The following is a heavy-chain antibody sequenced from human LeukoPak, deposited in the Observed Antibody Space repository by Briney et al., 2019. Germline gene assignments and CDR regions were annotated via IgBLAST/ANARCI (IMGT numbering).Heavy chain of an antibody. J-gene: IGHJ4*02. CDR2: IYYSGST. D-gene: IGHD3-22*01. Sequence: SETLSLTCAVYGGSFSGYYWSWIRQPPGKGLEWIGYIYYSGSTNYNPSLKSRVTISVDTSKNQFSLKLSSVTAADTAVYYCARTPPYYYDSSGYYWYYFDYWGQGTLVTVSS. CDR1: GGSFSGYY. V-gene: IGHV4-59*01. CDR3: ARTPPYYYDSSGYYWYYFDY.